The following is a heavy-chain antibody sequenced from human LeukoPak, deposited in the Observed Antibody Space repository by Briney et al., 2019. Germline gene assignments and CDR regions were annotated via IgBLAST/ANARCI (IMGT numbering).Heavy chain of an antibody. Sequence: HGASVKVSCKASGYTFTSYDINWVRQATGQGLEWMGWMNPNSGNTGYAQKFQGRVTMTRNTSISTAYMELSSLRSEDTAVYYRASDSSGYYYAAFDIWGQGTMVTVSS. CDR1: GYTFTSYD. CDR3: ASDSSGYYYAAFDI. CDR2: MNPNSGNT. V-gene: IGHV1-8*01. D-gene: IGHD3-22*01. J-gene: IGHJ3*02.